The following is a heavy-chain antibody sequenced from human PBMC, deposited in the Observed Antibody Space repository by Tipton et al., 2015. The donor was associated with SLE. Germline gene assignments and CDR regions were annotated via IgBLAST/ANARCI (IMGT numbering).Heavy chain of an antibody. CDR1: GGSINNYY. D-gene: IGHD2-15*01. CDR3: AIPTTQHCSGGGCYRHDAFDI. V-gene: IGHV4-4*08. J-gene: IGHJ3*02. Sequence: TLSLTCSVSGGSINNYYWNWIRQPPGKGLEWIGYIYFSGTTNYNPSLKSRVTISVDTSKNQFSLKLNSVTAADTAVYYCAIPTTQHCSGGGCYRHDAFDIWGQGTMVTVSS. CDR2: IYFSGTT.